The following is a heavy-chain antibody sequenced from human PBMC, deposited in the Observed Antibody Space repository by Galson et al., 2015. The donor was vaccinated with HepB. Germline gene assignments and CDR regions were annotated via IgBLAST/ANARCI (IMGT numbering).Heavy chain of an antibody. J-gene: IGHJ6*02. CDR1: GFTFSSYS. V-gene: IGHV3-21*01. CDR2: ISSSSSYI. Sequence: SLRLSCAASGFTFSSYSMNWVRQAPGKGLEWVSSISSSSSYIYYADSVKGRFTISRDNAKNSLYLQMNSLRAEDTAVYYCARDRQSGALLGSSPDYGMDVSGQGTTVTVSS. D-gene: IGHD6-6*01. CDR3: ARDRQSGALLGSSPDYGMDV.